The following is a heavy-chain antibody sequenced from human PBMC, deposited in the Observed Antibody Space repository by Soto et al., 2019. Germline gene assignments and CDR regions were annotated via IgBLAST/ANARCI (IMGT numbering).Heavy chain of an antibody. D-gene: IGHD3-16*01. J-gene: IGHJ4*02. CDR2: ISPSGRT. CDR1: GGSLNKNY. Sequence: QVQLQESGPGLVKPSDTLSLICTVSGGSLNKNYWSWIRQPAGKGLEWIGRISPSGRTNSNPSLRSRVTMALDTSENQFSLRVTSVTAADTAIYYCAADTGGGARAFEYWGQGMLATVSS. V-gene: IGHV4-4*07. CDR3: AADTGGGARAFEY.